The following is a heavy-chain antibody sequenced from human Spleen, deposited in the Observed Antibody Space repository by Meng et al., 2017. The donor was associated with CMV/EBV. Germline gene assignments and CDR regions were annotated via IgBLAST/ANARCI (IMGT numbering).Heavy chain of an antibody. V-gene: IGHV1-18*01. CDR2: ISAYSGNI. J-gene: IGHJ4*02. CDR1: GYTFSDYG. D-gene: IGHD3-10*01. CDR3: ARDYVVRGVYSDY. Sequence: DSVKVSCKASGYTFSDYGISWVRQAPGQRPEWMGWISAYSGNIKYAERFKGRVSMTTDTSTSTAYMELGGLRSDDTAVYYCARDYVVRGVYSDYWGQGTPVTVSS.